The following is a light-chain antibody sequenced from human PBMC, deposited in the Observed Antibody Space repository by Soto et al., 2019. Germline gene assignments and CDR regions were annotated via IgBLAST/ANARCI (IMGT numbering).Light chain of an antibody. CDR2: AAY. CDR3: QKYNSAPLT. CDR1: QGISSY. Sequence: VQLSLSPSFLSASVGDRVTLTCRASQGISSYLAWSQQKPGKAPKLLIYAAYTWQRGVTSRFSGSGSGTEFTLTIRSLQPEDVATYYCQKYNSAPLTGGGGSKGE. V-gene: IGKV1-9*01. J-gene: IGKJ4*02.